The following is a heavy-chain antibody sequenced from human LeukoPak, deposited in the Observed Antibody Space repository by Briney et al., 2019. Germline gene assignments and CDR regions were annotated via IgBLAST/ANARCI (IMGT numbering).Heavy chain of an antibody. CDR3: AREGGTDILWWPRAIAFDI. CDR1: GFTFSSYE. CDR2: ISSSGSTI. V-gene: IGHV3-48*03. Sequence: PGGSLRLSCAASGFTFSSYEMNWVRQAPGKGLEWVSYISSSGSTIYYADSVKGRFTISRDNAKNSLYLQMNSLRAEDTAVYYCAREGGTDILWWPRAIAFDIWGQGTMVTVSS. D-gene: IGHD2-21*01. J-gene: IGHJ3*02.